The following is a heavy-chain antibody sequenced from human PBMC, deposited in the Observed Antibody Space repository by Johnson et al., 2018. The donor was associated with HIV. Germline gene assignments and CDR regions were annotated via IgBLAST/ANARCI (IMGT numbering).Heavy chain of an antibody. Sequence: VQLVESGGGLVQPGGSLRLSCAASGFTVSSNYITWVRQAAGKGLEWVSGISWDGGSTYYADSVKGRFTISRDNSKNTLHLQMNSLRAEDMATYYWTEDRDGGYSHGYGAFDIWGQGTMVTVSS. CDR1: GFTVSSNY. V-gene: IGHV3-66*02. J-gene: IGHJ3*02. CDR2: ISWDGGST. D-gene: IGHD5-18*01. CDR3: TEDRDGGYSHGYGAFDI.